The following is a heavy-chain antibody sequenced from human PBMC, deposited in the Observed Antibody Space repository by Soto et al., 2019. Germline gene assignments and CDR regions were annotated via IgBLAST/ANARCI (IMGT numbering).Heavy chain of an antibody. Sequence: EVQLVESGGGLVQPGRSLRLSCAASGFTFDDYAMHWVRQAPGKGLEWVSGISWNSGSIGYADSVKGRFTISGDNAKNSLYLQMNSLRAEDTALYYCAKEGWFDPWGQGTLVTVSS. V-gene: IGHV3-9*01. J-gene: IGHJ5*02. CDR2: ISWNSGSI. CDR1: GFTFDDYA. CDR3: AKEGWFDP.